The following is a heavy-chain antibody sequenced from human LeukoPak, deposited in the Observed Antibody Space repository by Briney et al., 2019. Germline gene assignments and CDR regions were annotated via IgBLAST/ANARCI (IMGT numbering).Heavy chain of an antibody. D-gene: IGHD2-21*02. Sequence: SETLSLTCTVSGGSISSSSYYWGWIHQPPGKGLEWIGSIYYSGSTYYNPSLKSRVTISVDTSKNQFSLKLSSVTAADTAVYYCARGGYCGGDCYFYYWGQGTLVTVSS. CDR2: IYYSGST. CDR3: ARGGYCGGDCYFYY. CDR1: GGSISSSSYY. V-gene: IGHV4-39*01. J-gene: IGHJ4*02.